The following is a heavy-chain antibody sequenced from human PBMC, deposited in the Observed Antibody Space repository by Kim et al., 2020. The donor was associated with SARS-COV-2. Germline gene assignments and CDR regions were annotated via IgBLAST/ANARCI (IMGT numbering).Heavy chain of an antibody. D-gene: IGHD3-10*01. Sequence: GGSLRLSCAASGFTFSLYAMSWVRQAPGKGLEWVSSISGNGESTYYVDSVKGRFTISRDTSKSTLYLQMNSLRAEDTAVYYCARDRRGFHPYYGMDVWGQGTTVTVSS. CDR1: GFTFSLYA. CDR2: ISGNGEST. V-gene: IGHV3-23*01. J-gene: IGHJ6*02. CDR3: ARDRRGFHPYYGMDV.